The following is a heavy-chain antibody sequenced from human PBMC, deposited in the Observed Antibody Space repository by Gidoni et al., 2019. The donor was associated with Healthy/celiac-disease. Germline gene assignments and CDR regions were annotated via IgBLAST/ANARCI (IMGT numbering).Heavy chain of an antibody. V-gene: IGHV3-66*01. CDR2: IYSGGST. Sequence: EVQLVESGGGLVQPGGSLRLSCAASGFPVRSNYMSWVRQAPGKGLEWVSVIYSGGSTYDADSVKGRFTISRDNSKNTLYLQMNSLRAEDTAVYYCARNYGDYKGGYGMDVWGQGTTVTVSS. CDR1: GFPVRSNY. CDR3: ARNYGDYKGGYGMDV. D-gene: IGHD4-17*01. J-gene: IGHJ6*02.